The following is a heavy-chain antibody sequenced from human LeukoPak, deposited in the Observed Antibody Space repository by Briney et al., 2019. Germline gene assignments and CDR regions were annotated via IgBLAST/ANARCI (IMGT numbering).Heavy chain of an antibody. CDR3: ARGFSYSSSGFYYYYYYMDV. J-gene: IGHJ6*03. CDR1: GGSISGGY. V-gene: IGHV4-4*09. Sequence: SETLSLTCTVSGGSISGGYWSWIRQPPGRGLEWISYVYTSGSTNYNPSLKSRVTISVDTSKSQFALKLSSVTAADTAVYYCARGFSYSSSGFYYYYYYMDVWGQGTLVTVSS. CDR2: VYTSGST. D-gene: IGHD6-6*01.